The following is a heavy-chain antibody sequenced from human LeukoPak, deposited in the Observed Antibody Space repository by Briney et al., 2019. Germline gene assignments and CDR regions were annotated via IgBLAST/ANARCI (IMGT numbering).Heavy chain of an antibody. D-gene: IGHD6-6*01. V-gene: IGHV1-24*01. CDR2: FDPEDGET. J-gene: IGHJ4*02. Sequence: ASVKVSCKVSGYTLTELSMHWVRQAPGKGLEWMGGFDPEDGETIYAQKFQGRVTMTEDTSTDTAYMELSSLRSEDTAVYYCASSIAARGFFDYWGQGTLVTVSS. CDR1: GYTLTELS. CDR3: ASSIAARGFFDY.